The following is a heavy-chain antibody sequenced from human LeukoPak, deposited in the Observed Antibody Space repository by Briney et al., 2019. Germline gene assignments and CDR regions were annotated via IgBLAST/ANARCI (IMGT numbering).Heavy chain of an antibody. D-gene: IGHD3-10*01. CDR2: ISGSGGST. V-gene: IGHV3-23*01. CDR1: GFTFSSYA. CDR3: AKGSGSGSSRYYFDY. J-gene: IGHJ4*02. Sequence: GGSLRLSCAASGFTFSSYAMSWVRQAPGKGLEWVSTISGSGGSTYYADSVKGRFTISRDNSKNTLYLQMNSLRAEDTAVYYCAKGSGSGSSRYYFDYWGQGTLVTVSS.